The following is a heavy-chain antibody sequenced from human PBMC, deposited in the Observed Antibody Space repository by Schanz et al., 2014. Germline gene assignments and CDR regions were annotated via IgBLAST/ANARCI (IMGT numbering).Heavy chain of an antibody. CDR1: GFTFSSYA. D-gene: IGHD3-10*01. V-gene: IGHV3-66*01. CDR2: IYIGGNT. CDR3: ARPALWFGDNCFDP. Sequence: EVQLAESGGGVVQPGRSLRLSCAASGFTFSSYAMSWVRQAPGKGLEWVSFIYIGGNTYYADSVKGRFTISRDNSKNTVYIQMNSLRAEDTAVYYCARPALWFGDNCFDPWGQGTLVTVSS. J-gene: IGHJ5*02.